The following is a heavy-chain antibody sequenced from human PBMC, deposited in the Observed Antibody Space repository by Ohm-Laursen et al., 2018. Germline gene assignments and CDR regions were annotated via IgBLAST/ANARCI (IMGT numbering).Heavy chain of an antibody. J-gene: IGHJ4*02. CDR2: ISYSGDST. Sequence: SLRLSCSASKFTFSNYAMSWVRQAPGKGLEWVSVISYSGDSTYYADSVKGRFTISRDNSKNTLYLQMNSLRAEDTAVYYCAQATLGYCSGGNCYWGYWGQGTLVTVSS. D-gene: IGHD2-15*01. V-gene: IGHV3-23*01. CDR3: AQATLGYCSGGNCYWGY. CDR1: KFTFSNYA.